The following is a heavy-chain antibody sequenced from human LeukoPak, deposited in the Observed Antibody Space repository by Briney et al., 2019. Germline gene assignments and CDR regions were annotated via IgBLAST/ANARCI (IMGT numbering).Heavy chain of an antibody. D-gene: IGHD6-6*01. CDR1: GGSISSGDYY. CDR2: IYFRGST. V-gene: IGHV4-30-4*08. Sequence: SQTLSLTCTVSGGSISSGDYYWSWIRQPPWKGLEWIGYIYFRGSTYYNPSLKSRCSISLDTPKNQFSLKLSSVTAADTAVYYCAREGSGYSSSSDAFDIWGQGTMVTVSS. J-gene: IGHJ3*02. CDR3: AREGSGYSSSSDAFDI.